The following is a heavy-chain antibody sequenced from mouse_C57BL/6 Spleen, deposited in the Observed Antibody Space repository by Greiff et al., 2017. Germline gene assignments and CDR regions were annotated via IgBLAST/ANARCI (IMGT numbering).Heavy chain of an antibody. J-gene: IGHJ4*01. CDR1: GYTFPDYN. V-gene: IGHV1-18*01. D-gene: IGHD2-1*01. CDR3: ARNGNYNAMDY. CDR2: INPNNGGT. Sequence: VQLQQSGPELVKPGASVKIPCKASGYTFPDYNMDWVKQSHGKSLEWIGDINPNNGGTIYNQKFKGKATLTVDKSSSTAYMELRSLTSEDTAVYYCARNGNYNAMDYWGQGTSVTVSS.